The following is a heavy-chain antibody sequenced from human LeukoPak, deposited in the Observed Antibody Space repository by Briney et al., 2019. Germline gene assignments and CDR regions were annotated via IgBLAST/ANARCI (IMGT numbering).Heavy chain of an antibody. Sequence: PGGSLRLSCAASGFTFSSYSMNWVRQAPGKGLEWVSSISSSSSYIYYADSVKGRFTISRDNAKNSLYLQMNSLRAEDTAVYYCARYKRKGYSYGPHPFDYWGQGTLVTVSS. CDR2: ISSSSSYI. CDR1: GFTFSSYS. D-gene: IGHD5-18*01. V-gene: IGHV3-21*01. CDR3: ARYKRKGYSYGPHPFDY. J-gene: IGHJ4*02.